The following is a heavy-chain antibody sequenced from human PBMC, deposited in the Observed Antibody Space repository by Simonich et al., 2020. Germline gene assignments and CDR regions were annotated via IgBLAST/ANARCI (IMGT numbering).Heavy chain of an antibody. CDR1: GSNFTDYW. CDR2: SYPGYSDT. Sequence: EVQLVQSGARGKKPGEFLKCSCKGAGSNFTDYWIGWGRQRPGKGRECMRISYPGYSDTSYNPSSQSQVTISADKSISTAYLQWSSLKASDTAMYYCARRDWNYWYFDLWGRGTLVTVSS. CDR3: ARRDWNYWYFDL. D-gene: IGHD1-1*01. V-gene: IGHV5-51*01. J-gene: IGHJ2*01.